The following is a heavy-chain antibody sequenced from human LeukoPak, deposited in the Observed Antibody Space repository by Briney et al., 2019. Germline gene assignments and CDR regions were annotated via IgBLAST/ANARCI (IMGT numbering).Heavy chain of an antibody. CDR2: INPNSGGT. J-gene: IGHJ4*02. Sequence: ASVKVSCKASGGTFSSYAISWVRQAPGQGLEWMGWINPNSGGTNYAQKFQGRVTMTRDTSISTAYMELSRLRSDDTAVYYCARGRYDFWSGYMEWVDYWGQGTLVTVSS. CDR3: ARGRYDFWSGYMEWVDY. CDR1: GGTFSSYA. V-gene: IGHV1-2*02. D-gene: IGHD3-3*01.